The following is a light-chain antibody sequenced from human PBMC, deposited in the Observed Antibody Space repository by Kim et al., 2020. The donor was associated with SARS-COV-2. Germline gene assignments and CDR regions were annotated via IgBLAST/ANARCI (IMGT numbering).Light chain of an antibody. Sequence: VSVAPGRTARITGGGNNIGSKSVHWSQQTPRPAPVLVIYYASDRPSRIPGCFSCSSSGNSATLTSSRVEAGDEADYYCQVWDSKGVFGGGTQLTVL. V-gene: IGLV3-21*04. CDR3: QVWDSKGV. CDR1: NIGSKS. CDR2: YAS. J-gene: IGLJ3*02.